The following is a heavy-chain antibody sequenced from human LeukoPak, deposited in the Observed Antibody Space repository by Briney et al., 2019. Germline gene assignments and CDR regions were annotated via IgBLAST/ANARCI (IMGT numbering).Heavy chain of an antibody. CDR2: INPNSGGT. Sequence: ASVKVSCKASGYTFTGYYMHWVRQAPGQGLEWMGWINPNSGGTNYAQKFQGRVTMTRDTSISTAYMELSRLRSDDTAVYYCARVYYDSSGXXXALDYWGQGTLVTVSS. CDR1: GYTFTGYY. CDR3: ARVYYDSSGXXXALDY. J-gene: IGHJ4*02. V-gene: IGHV1-2*02. D-gene: IGHD3-22*01.